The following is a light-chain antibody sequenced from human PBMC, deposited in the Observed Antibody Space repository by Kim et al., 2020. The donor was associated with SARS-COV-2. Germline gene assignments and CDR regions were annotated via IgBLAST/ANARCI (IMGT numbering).Light chain of an antibody. CDR1: NIGSYS. J-gene: IGLJ3*02. V-gene: IGLV3-21*04. Sequence: SSELTQPPSVSVAPGETARMTCGGNNIGSYSVHWYQQKPGHAPVPVISFDSDRPSGIPERFSGSNSRNTATLTISRVEVEDEADYYCQLWDTSGAYGVFGGGTQLTVL. CDR2: FDS. CDR3: QLWDTSGAYGV.